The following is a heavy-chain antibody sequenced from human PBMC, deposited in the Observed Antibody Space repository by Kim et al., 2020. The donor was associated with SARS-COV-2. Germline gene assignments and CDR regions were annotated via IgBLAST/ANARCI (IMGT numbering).Heavy chain of an antibody. Sequence: ASVKVSCRASGYMFSSYSINWVRQAPGQGLEWMGWISGHKGNTAYAQTFQDRLTMTTDTSTSTAYMELRGLRSDDTAVYYSARGYMTSFLTRFDYWGQGTLVAVSS. CDR2: ISGHKGNT. CDR1: GYMFSSYS. D-gene: IGHD3-3*02. J-gene: IGHJ4*02. CDR3: ARGYMTSFLTRFDY. V-gene: IGHV1-18*04.